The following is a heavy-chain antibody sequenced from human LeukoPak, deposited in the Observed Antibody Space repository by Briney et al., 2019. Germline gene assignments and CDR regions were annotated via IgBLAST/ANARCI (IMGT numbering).Heavy chain of an antibody. J-gene: IGHJ3*02. CDR1: GFTFSSYA. CDR2: ISGSGGST. Sequence: PGGSLRLSCAASGFTFSSYAMSWVRQAPGKGLEWVSAISGSGGSTYYADSVKGRFTISRDNAKNSLYLQMNSLRAEDTAVYYCARGAPASDAFDIWGQGTMVTVSS. V-gene: IGHV3-23*01. CDR3: ARGAPASDAFDI. D-gene: IGHD2-2*01.